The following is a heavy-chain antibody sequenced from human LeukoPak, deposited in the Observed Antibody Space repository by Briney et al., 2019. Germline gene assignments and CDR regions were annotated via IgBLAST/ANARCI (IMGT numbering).Heavy chain of an antibody. CDR2: IYPADSDT. V-gene: IGHV5-51*01. J-gene: IGHJ5*01. CDR1: GFSFTSYW. CDR3: ARHDRPYSSSDNWFDS. Sequence: GESLKISCKASGFSFTSYWITWVRQTPGKGLEWMGIIYPADSDTRYSPSLQGQVTFSADRSITTAYLQWRSLKASDTGIYYCARHDRPYSSSDNWFDSWGQGTLVTVSS. D-gene: IGHD6-13*01.